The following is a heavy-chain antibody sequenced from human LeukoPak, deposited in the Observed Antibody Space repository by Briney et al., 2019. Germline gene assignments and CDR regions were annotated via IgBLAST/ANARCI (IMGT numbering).Heavy chain of an antibody. CDR3: ARETTMVRGVDSDAFDI. Sequence: GGSLRLSCAASGFTFSDYYMSWIRQAPGKGLEWVSHISSSGSTIYYADSVKGRFTISRDNAKNSLYLQMNSLRAEDTAVYYCARETTMVRGVDSDAFDIWGQGTMVTVSS. CDR2: ISSSGSTI. CDR1: GFTFSDYY. D-gene: IGHD3-10*01. V-gene: IGHV3-11*01. J-gene: IGHJ3*02.